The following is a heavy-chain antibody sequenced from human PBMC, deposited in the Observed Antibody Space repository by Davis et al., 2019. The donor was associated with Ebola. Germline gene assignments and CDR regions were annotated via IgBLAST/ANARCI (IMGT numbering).Heavy chain of an antibody. V-gene: IGHV1-69*02. D-gene: IGHD4-11*01. CDR1: GGTFISYT. J-gene: IGHJ4*02. CDR3: AVTTVTPRGTSDY. Sequence: SVKVSCKASGGTFISYTISWLRQAPGQGLEWMGRIIPILGIANYAQKFQGRVTITADKSTSTAYMELSSLRSEDTAVYYCAVTTVTPRGTSDYWGQGTLVTVSS. CDR2: IIPILGIA.